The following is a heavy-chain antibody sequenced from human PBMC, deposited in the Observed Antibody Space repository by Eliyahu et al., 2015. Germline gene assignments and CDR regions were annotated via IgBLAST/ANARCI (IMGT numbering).Heavy chain of an antibody. V-gene: IGHV4-34*02. J-gene: IGHJ6*02. CDR1: GGFFXGYY. D-gene: IGHD2-2*01. CDR2: INHSGRT. CDR3: ARGLYCSSTGCYFHYYYGMDV. Sequence: QVQLQQWGAGLLKPSETLSLTCTVYGGFFXGYYWXWIRQPPGKGLEWIGEINHSGRTNYNPSLKSRVTISVDTSKNQFSLRLSSMTAADTAVYYCARGLYCSSTGCYFHYYYGMDVWGQGTTVTVSS.